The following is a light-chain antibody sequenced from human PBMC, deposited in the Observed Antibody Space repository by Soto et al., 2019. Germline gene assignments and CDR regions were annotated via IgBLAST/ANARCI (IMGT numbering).Light chain of an antibody. CDR3: QTWGTGIVV. CDR2: FNSDGSH. V-gene: IGLV4-69*01. J-gene: IGLJ2*01. CDR1: SGHSSYA. Sequence: QSVLTQSPSASASLGASVKLTCTLSSGHSSYAIAWHQQQPEKGPRYLMKFNSDGSHSKGDGIPDRFSGSSSGAERYLTISSLQSEDEADYYCQTWGTGIVVFGGGTKLTV.